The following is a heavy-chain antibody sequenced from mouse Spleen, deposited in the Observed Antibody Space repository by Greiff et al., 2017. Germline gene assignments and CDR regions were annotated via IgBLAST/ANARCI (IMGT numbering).Heavy chain of an antibody. J-gene: IGHJ2*01. Sequence: EVQGVESGGGLVKLGGSLKLSCAASGFTFSSYATSWVRQTPEKRLEWVATISSGGGNTYYPDSVKGRFTISRDNAKNTLYLQMSSLKSEDTAMYYCARAHGDYFDYWGQGTTLTVSS. CDR3: ARAHGDYFDY. V-gene: IGHV5-9-3*01. CDR1: GFTFSSYA. CDR2: ISSGGGNT.